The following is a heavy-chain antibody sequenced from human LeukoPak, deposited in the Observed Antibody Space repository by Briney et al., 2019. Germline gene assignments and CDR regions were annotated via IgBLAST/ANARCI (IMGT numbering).Heavy chain of an antibody. CDR2: INHSGST. CDR1: GGSFSGYY. Sequence: SETLSLTCAVYGGSFSGYYWSWIRQPPGKGLEWIREINHSGSTNYNPSLKSRVTISVDTSKNQFSLKLSSVTAADTAVYYCARDVLLWFGEFQKAHWFDPWGQGTLVTVSS. D-gene: IGHD3-10*01. V-gene: IGHV4-34*01. CDR3: ARDVLLWFGEFQKAHWFDP. J-gene: IGHJ5*02.